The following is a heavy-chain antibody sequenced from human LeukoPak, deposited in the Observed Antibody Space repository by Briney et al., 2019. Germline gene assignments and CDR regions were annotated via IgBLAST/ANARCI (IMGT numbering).Heavy chain of an antibody. D-gene: IGHD3-22*01. J-gene: IGHJ4*02. V-gene: IGHV1-46*01. Sequence: ASVKVSCKASGYTFTSYYMHWVRQAPEQGLEWMGIINPSGGSTSYAHKFQGRVTMTRDTSTNTVYMELSSLRSEDTAVYYCARPQDYYDSSGYFDYWGQGTLITVSS. CDR2: INPSGGST. CDR3: ARPQDYYDSSGYFDY. CDR1: GYTFTSYY.